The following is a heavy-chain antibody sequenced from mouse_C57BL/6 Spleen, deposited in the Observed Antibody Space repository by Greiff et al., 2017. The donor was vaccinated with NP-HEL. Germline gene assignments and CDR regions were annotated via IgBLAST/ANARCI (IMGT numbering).Heavy chain of an antibody. CDR3: ARNRYDGPGFDD. J-gene: IGHJ2*01. D-gene: IGHD2-3*01. Sequence: QVQLQQPGAELVRPGSSVKLSCKASGYTFTSYWMDWVKQRPGQGLEWIGNIYTSDSETHYNQTFKDKATLTVDKSSSTAYMQLSSLTSEDSAVYYCARNRYDGPGFDDWGQGTTLTVSS. CDR2: IYTSDSET. CDR1: GYTFTSYW. V-gene: IGHV1-61*01.